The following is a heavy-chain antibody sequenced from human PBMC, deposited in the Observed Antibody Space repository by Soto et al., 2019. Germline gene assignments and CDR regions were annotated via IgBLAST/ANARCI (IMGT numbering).Heavy chain of an antibody. CDR1: GFTFSSYA. D-gene: IGHD3-16*01. CDR3: VKDVYVVPYAFDI. Sequence: EVQLLESGGGLVQPGGSLRLSCAASGFTFSSYAMSWVRQAPGKGLEWVSAISGSGGSTYYADSVKGRFTISRDNTKNTLYLQMNSLRAEDTAVYYCVKDVYVVPYAFDIWGQGTMVTVSS. J-gene: IGHJ3*02. CDR2: ISGSGGST. V-gene: IGHV3-23*01.